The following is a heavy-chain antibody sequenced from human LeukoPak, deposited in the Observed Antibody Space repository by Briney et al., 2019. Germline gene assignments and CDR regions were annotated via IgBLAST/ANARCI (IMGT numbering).Heavy chain of an antibody. V-gene: IGHV2-5*01. D-gene: IGHD3-9*01. CDR3: AHRHYSTLTSYSNWFDP. CDR2: IYWNDDK. CDR1: GFSLTTTGVG. Sequence: SGPTLVKPTQTLTLTCTFSGFSLTTTGVGVGWIRQPPGKALEWLALIYWNDDKRYSPSLKSRLTVTKDTSKNQVVLTMTNMDPVDTATYYCAHRHYSTLTSYSNWFDPWGQGTLVTVSS. J-gene: IGHJ5*02.